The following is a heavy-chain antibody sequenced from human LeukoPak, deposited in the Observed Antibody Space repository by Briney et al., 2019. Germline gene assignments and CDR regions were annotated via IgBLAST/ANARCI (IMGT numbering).Heavy chain of an antibody. CDR3: AGYYYDSSGYYRPFDY. J-gene: IGHJ4*02. D-gene: IGHD3-22*01. CDR2: INHSGST. Sequence: SDTLSLTCAVYGGSFSGYYWSWIRQPPGKGLGWIGEINHSGSTNYNPSLKSRVTISVDTSKNQFSLKLSSVTAADTAVYYCAGYYYDSSGYYRPFDYWGQGTLVTAS. CDR1: GGSFSGYY. V-gene: IGHV4-34*01.